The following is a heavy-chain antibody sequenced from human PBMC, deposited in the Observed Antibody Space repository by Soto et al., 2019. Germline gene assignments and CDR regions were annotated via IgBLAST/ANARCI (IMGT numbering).Heavy chain of an antibody. CDR3: AKGLQCSGSSCSQYNWFDP. CDR1: KFTFSSSA. J-gene: IGHJ5*02. V-gene: IGHV3-23*01. D-gene: IGHD2-2*01. CDR2: LSGSGEYT. Sequence: DVQLLESGGGLVQPGESLRLSCAASKFTFSSSAMSWVRQAPGKGLQWVSALSGSGEYTYYADSVKGRFTISRDNSNNKLYLQMNSLRAEDTAIYYCAKGLQCSGSSCSQYNWFDPWGQGIQVTVSS.